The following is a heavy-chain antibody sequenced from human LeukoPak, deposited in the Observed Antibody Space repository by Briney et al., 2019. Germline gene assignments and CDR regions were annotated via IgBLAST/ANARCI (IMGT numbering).Heavy chain of an antibody. CDR1: GGSISSGGYY. CDR3: ARGDYYYYYYMDV. V-gene: IGHV4-31*03. Sequence: TSETLSLTCTVPGGSISSGGYYWRWIRQHPGKGLGWIGYIYYSGSTYYNPSLKSRFTISVDTSKNQFSLKLSSVTAADTAVYYCARGDYYYYYYMDVWGKGTTVTVSS. J-gene: IGHJ6*03. CDR2: IYYSGST.